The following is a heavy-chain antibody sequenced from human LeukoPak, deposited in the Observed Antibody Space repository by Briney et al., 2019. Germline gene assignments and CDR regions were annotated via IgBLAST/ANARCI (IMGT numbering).Heavy chain of an antibody. CDR3: TRGAGWLIDY. D-gene: IGHD3-16*01. J-gene: IGHJ4*02. V-gene: IGHV4-59*01. CDR2: NYYTGIS. CDR1: GSSINSYY. Sequence: PSETLSLTCTISGSSINSYYWSWIRQPPGKGLEWIGYNYYTGISNYNPSLKSRVTISADTSKNQFSLKLNSLTTADTAVYYCTRGAGWLIDYWGQGILVTVSS.